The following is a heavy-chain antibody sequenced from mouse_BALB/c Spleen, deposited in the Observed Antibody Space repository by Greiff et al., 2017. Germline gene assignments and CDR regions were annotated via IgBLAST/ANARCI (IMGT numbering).Heavy chain of an antibody. CDR2: ISNGGGST. CDR1: GFTFSSYT. V-gene: IGHV5-12-2*01. J-gene: IGHJ2*01. Sequence: EVQLVESGGGLVQPGGSLKLSCAASGFTFSSYTMSWVRQTPEKRLEWVAYISNGGGSTYYPDTVKGRFTISRDNAKNTLYLQMSSLKSEDTAMYYCARQPAGDYWGQGTTLTVSS. CDR3: ARQPAGDY.